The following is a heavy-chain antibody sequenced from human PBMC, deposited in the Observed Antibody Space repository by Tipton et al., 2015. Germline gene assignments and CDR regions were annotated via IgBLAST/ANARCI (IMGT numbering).Heavy chain of an antibody. Sequence: LRLSCTVSGGSISRYYWSWIRQPPGKGLEWIGYISFSDTTHYNPSLNSRVTISVDTSKNQFFLRMTPVTAADTAVYYCACQDYDILTRDYQTVDYWGQGTLVTVSS. J-gene: IGHJ4*02. CDR1: GGSISRYY. V-gene: IGHV4-59*08. CDR3: ACQDYDILTRDYQTVDY. CDR2: ISFSDTT. D-gene: IGHD3-9*01.